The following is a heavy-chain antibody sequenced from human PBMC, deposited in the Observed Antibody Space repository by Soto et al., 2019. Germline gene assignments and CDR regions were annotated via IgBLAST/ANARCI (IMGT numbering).Heavy chain of an antibody. D-gene: IGHD4-4*01. V-gene: IGHV1-69*13. CDR3: ARSKGNYPPQGYYYGMDV. Sequence: RASVKVSCKASGGTFSSYAISWVRQAPGQGLEWMGGIIPIFGTANYAQKFQGRVTITADESTSTAYMELSSLRSEDTAVYYCARSKGNYPPQGYYYGMDVWGQGTTVTVSS. J-gene: IGHJ6*02. CDR2: IIPIFGTA. CDR1: GGTFSSYA.